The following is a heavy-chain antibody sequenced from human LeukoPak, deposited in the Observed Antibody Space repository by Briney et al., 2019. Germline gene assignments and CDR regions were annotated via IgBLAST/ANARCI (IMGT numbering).Heavy chain of an antibody. V-gene: IGHV3-30*18. D-gene: IGHD3-22*01. Sequence: GGSLRLSCAASGFTFSSYGMHWVRQAPGKGLEWVAVISYDGSNKYYADSVKGRFTISRDNSKNTLYLQMNSLRAEDTAVYYCAKDTAPMYYYDSSGYIDYWGQGTLVTVSS. J-gene: IGHJ4*02. CDR2: ISYDGSNK. CDR1: GFTFSSYG. CDR3: AKDTAPMYYYDSSGYIDY.